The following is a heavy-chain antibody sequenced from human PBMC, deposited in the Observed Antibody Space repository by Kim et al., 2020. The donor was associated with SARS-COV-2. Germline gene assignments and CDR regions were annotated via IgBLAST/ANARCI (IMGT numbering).Heavy chain of an antibody. D-gene: IGHD3-22*01. Sequence: SETLSLTCTVSGGSISSSSYYWGWIRQPPGKGLEWIGSIYYSGSTYYNPSLKSRVTISVDTSKNQFSLKLSSVTAADTAVYYCARHGTPWDYDSSGAFDYWGKGTLVTVSS. J-gene: IGHJ4*02. CDR1: GGSISSSSYY. CDR3: ARHGTPWDYDSSGAFDY. V-gene: IGHV4-39*01. CDR2: IYYSGST.